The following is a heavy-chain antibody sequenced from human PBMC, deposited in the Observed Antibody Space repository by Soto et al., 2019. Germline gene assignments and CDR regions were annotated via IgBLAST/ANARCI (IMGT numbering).Heavy chain of an antibody. Sequence: QVQLVQSGAEVKKPGSSVKVSCKASGGTFSSYTISWVRQAPGQGLEWMGRIIPILGIANYAQKFQGRVTITADKTTSTAYMELRSLSSEYTAVYYCARDSGGYDPYSYYYYLDVWGKGTTVTVSS. CDR1: GGTFSSYT. V-gene: IGHV1-69*08. CDR2: IIPILGIA. CDR3: ARDSGGYDPYSYYYYLDV. J-gene: IGHJ6*03. D-gene: IGHD5-12*01.